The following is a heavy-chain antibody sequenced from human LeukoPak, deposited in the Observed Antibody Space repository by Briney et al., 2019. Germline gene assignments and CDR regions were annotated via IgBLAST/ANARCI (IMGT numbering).Heavy chain of an antibody. Sequence: PRGSLRLSCAASGFTFSSYSMNWVRQAPGKGLEWVSSISSSSSYIYYADSVKGRFTISRDNAKNSLYLQMNSLRAEDTAVYYCARDGLGIAAAENQYFQHWGQGTLVTVSS. D-gene: IGHD6-13*01. V-gene: IGHV3-21*01. J-gene: IGHJ1*01. CDR3: ARDGLGIAAAENQYFQH. CDR1: GFTFSSYS. CDR2: ISSSSSYI.